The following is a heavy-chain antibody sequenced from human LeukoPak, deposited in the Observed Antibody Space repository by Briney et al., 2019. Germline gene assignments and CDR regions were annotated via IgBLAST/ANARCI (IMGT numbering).Heavy chain of an antibody. J-gene: IGHJ4*02. Sequence: PSQTLSLTCAISGDTVSSNSAAWNWIRQSPSRGLEWLGRTYYRSKWYNDYAVSVKSRITINPDTSKNQFSLQLNSVTPGDTAVYYCARAPDQMLSWIYAFDYWGQGTLVTVSS. CDR3: ARAPDQMLSWIYAFDY. D-gene: IGHD2-2*01. CDR2: TYYRSKWYN. V-gene: IGHV6-1*01. CDR1: GDTVSSNSAA.